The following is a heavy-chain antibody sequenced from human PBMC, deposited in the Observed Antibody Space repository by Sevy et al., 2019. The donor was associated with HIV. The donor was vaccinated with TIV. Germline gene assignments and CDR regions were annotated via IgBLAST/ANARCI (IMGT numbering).Heavy chain of an antibody. CDR2: IIPIFGTA. CDR1: GGTFSSYA. J-gene: IGHJ5*02. V-gene: IGHV1-69*13. Sequence: ASVKVSCKASGGTFSSYAISWVRQAPGQGLEWMGGIIPIFGTANYAQKFQGRVTITADESTSTAYMELSSLRSEDTAVYYCARRGYCSSTSCLHNWFDPWGQGSLVTVSS. CDR3: ARRGYCSSTSCLHNWFDP. D-gene: IGHD2-2*01.